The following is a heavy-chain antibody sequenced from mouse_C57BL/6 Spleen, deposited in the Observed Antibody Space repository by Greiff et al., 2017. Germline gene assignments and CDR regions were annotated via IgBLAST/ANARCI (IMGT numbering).Heavy chain of an antibody. Sequence: QVQLQQPGAELVKPGASVKLSCKASGYTFTSYWMQWVKQRPGPGLEWIGEIDPSDSYTNYNQKFKGKATLTVDTSSSTAYMQLSSLTSEDSAVYYCARITTVVMDYWGQGTSVTVSS. CDR2: IDPSDSYT. CDR1: GYTFTSYW. V-gene: IGHV1-50*01. J-gene: IGHJ4*01. D-gene: IGHD1-1*01. CDR3: ARITTVVMDY.